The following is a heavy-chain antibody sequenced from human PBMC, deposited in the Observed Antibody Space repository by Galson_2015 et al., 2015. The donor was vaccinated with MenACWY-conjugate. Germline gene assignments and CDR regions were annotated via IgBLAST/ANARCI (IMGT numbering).Heavy chain of an antibody. CDR1: GFTFNNYA. CDR3: GKDKVADTAMDIEH. J-gene: IGHJ1*01. CDR2: ISDRGTYT. V-gene: IGHV3-23*01. Sequence: SLRLSCAASGFTFNNYAMNWLRQAPGKGLEWLSVISDRGTYTAYADSVKGRFAISRDNSKDTVFLQMTSLGVEDTAVYFRGKDKVADTAMDIEHWGQGALVSVSS. D-gene: IGHD5-18*01.